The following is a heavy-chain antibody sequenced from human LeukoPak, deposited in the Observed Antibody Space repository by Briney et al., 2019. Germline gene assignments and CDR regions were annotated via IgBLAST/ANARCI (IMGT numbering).Heavy chain of an antibody. V-gene: IGHV4-34*01. CDR1: GGTFSGYY. CDR2: INHSGST. Sequence: SETLSLTCAVYGGTFSGYYWSWIRQPPGKGLEWIGEINHSGSTNYNPSLKSRVTISVDTSKRQFSLKVSSVTAADTAVYYCARASALVWNDYWSQGTLV. CDR3: ARASALVWNDY. D-gene: IGHD1-1*01. J-gene: IGHJ4*02.